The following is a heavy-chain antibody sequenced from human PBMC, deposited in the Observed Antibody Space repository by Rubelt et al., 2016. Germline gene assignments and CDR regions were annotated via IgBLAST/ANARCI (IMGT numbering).Heavy chain of an antibody. D-gene: IGHD1-1*01. J-gene: IGHJ5*02. Sequence: QVQLVQSGAEVKKPGASVKVSCKASGSTFTGYYMHWVRQAPGQGLEWMGRIHPNSGGTNYAKKLQGRVTRTRDTSISTAYMELSRLRSDDTAVYYCARGVGTAFDPWGQGTLVTVSS. CDR1: GSTFTGYY. V-gene: IGHV1-2*06. CDR3: ARGVGTAFDP. CDR2: IHPNSGGT.